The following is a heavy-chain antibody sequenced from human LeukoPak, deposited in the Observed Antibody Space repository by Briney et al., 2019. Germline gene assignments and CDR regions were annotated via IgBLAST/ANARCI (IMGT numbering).Heavy chain of an antibody. J-gene: IGHJ4*02. V-gene: IGHV1-2*02. D-gene: IGHD3-22*01. CDR2: INRNSGGT. Sequence: APVKVSCKASGYTFTGYYMHWVRQAPGQGLEWMGWINRNSGGTNYAQKFQGRVTMTRDTSISTAYMELSRLRSDDTAVYYCASETSQPYYDSSGYPEYWGQGTLVTVSS. CDR1: GYTFTGYY. CDR3: ASETSQPYYDSSGYPEY.